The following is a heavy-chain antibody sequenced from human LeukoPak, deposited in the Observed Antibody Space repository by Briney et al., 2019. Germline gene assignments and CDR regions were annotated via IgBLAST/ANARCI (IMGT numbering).Heavy chain of an antibody. V-gene: IGHV1-18*01. CDR1: GYTFTSYG. CDR3: ARGPAIRPVWGGYYYYYYMDV. D-gene: IGHD3-16*01. CDR2: ISAYNGNT. J-gene: IGHJ6*03. Sequence: ASVKVSCKASGYTFTSYGISWVRQAPGQGLEWMGWISAYNGNTNYAQKLQGRVTMTTDTSTSTAYMELRSLRSDDTAVYYCARGPAIRPVWGGYYYYYYMDVWGKGTTVTVSS.